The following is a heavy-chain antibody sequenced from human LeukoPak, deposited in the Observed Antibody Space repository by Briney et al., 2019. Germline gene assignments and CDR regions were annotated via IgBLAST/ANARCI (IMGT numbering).Heavy chain of an antibody. D-gene: IGHD2-15*01. Sequence: SVKVSCKASGGAFSSYAISWVRQAPGQGLEWMGRIIPILGIANYAQKFQGRVTITADKSTSTAYMELSSLRSEDTAVYYCARDRIVVVVAATPLDYYYGMDVWGQGTTVTVSS. V-gene: IGHV1-69*04. CDR2: IIPILGIA. J-gene: IGHJ6*02. CDR1: GGAFSSYA. CDR3: ARDRIVVVVAATPLDYYYGMDV.